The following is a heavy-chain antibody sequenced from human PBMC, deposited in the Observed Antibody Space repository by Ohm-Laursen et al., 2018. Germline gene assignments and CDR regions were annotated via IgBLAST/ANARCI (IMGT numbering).Heavy chain of an antibody. D-gene: IGHD3-22*01. J-gene: IGHJ6*02. Sequence: GTLSLTCTVSGGSISSYYWSWIRQPPGKGLEWIGYIYSSGTTSYNPSLKSRVTISVDTSKNQFSLKLSSVTAADTALYYCARRESDSGGYWCFGMDIWGQGTTVTVSS. CDR1: GGSISSYY. V-gene: IGHV4-59*01. CDR2: IYSSGTT. CDR3: ARRESDSGGYWCFGMDI.